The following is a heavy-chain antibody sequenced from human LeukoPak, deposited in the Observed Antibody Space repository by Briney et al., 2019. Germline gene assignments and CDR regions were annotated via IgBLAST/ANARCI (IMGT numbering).Heavy chain of an antibody. V-gene: IGHV1-18*01. J-gene: IGHJ6*04. CDR3: ARDLVGRGDPLLDV. Sequence: ASVKVSCKASGYTFTSYGISWVRQAPAQGLEWMGWISAYNGNTNSAQKPQGRVTMTTDTSTSTAYMELRSLRSDDTAVYYCARDLVGRGDPLLDVWGKGTTVTVSS. CDR2: ISAYNGNT. D-gene: IGHD4-17*01. CDR1: GYTFTSYG.